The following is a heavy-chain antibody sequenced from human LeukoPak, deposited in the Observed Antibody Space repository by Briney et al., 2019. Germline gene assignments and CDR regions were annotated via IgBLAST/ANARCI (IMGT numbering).Heavy chain of an antibody. CDR3: ARVGYSGYDQGFTDY. Sequence: SETLCLTCAVYGGSFSGYYLSWIRQPPGKGLEWVGEINHSGSTNYNPSLESRVTISVDTSKNLYSLMLSSVTAADAVVYCCARVGYSGYDQGFTDYWGQGTLVTVSS. J-gene: IGHJ4*02. CDR2: INHSGST. V-gene: IGHV4-34*01. CDR1: GGSFSGYY. D-gene: IGHD5-12*01.